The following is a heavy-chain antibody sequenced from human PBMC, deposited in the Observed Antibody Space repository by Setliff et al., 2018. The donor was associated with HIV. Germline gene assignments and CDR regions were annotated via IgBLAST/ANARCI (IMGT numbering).Heavy chain of an antibody. CDR2: SRNKANSYTT. Sequence: GGSLRLSCAASGFTFSDHYMDWVRQAPGKGLEWVGRSRNKANSYTTEFAASVKGRFTVSRDDSKNSLYLQMNNLKTDDTAVYYCVRGAVGVSAFDYWGQGTLVTVSS. V-gene: IGHV3-72*01. J-gene: IGHJ4*02. D-gene: IGHD1-26*01. CDR3: VRGAVGVSAFDY. CDR1: GFTFSDHY.